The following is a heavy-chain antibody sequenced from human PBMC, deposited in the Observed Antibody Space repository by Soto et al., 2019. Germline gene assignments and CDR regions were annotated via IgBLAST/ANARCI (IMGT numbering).Heavy chain of an antibody. Sequence: SETLSLTCTVSSDSSSRYKWSWIRQTPGKGLEWIGYIDNNGGISYNPSLRSRITITISIDTSKNQFSLKLSSVTAVDTAVYYCARTGDCSSTSCYAFYYYGMDVWGQGT. D-gene: IGHD2-2*01. J-gene: IGHJ6*02. CDR3: ARTGDCSSTSCYAFYYYGMDV. V-gene: IGHV4-59*12. CDR2: IDNNGGI. CDR1: SDSSSRYK.